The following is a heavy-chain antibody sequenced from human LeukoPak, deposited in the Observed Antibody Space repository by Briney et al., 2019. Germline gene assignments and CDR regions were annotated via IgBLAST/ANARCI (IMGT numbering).Heavy chain of an antibody. V-gene: IGHV6-1*01. CDR3: ARDLPSIAAAGTMFDY. CDR2: TYYRSKWYN. Sequence: SQTLSLTCAISGDSFSSNSAAWTWLRQSPSRGLEWLGRTYYRSKWYNDYAVSVKSRITINPDTSKNQFSLQLNSVTPEDTAVYYCARDLPSIAAAGTMFDYWGQGTLVTVSS. J-gene: IGHJ4*02. CDR1: GDSFSSNSAA. D-gene: IGHD6-13*01.